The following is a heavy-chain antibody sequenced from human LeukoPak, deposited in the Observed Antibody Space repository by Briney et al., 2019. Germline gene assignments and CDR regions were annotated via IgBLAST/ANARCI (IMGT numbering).Heavy chain of an antibody. V-gene: IGHV3-53*01. Sequence: GGSLRLSCAASGFTVGSNYMSWVRQAPGKGLEWVSVIYSGGSTYYADSVKGRFTISRDNSKNTLYLQMNSLRADDTAVYYCARGYYDTSGYPNWGQGTLVTVSS. CDR3: ARGYYDTSGYPN. CDR1: GFTVGSNY. CDR2: IYSGGST. J-gene: IGHJ4*02. D-gene: IGHD3-22*01.